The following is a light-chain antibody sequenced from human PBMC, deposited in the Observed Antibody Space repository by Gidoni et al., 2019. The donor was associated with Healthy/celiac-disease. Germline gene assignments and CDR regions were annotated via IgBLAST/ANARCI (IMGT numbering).Light chain of an antibody. CDR3: QQYYSTPPYT. CDR2: SAS. CDR1: QSVLYSSNNKNY. Sequence: DILITQSPDSLSLSLGERATIKCKSSQSVLYSSNNKNYLAWYQQKPGQPPKLLIYSASTRESGVPDRFSGSGSGTDFTITISSLQAEDVAVYYCQQYYSTPPYTFGQGTKLEIK. J-gene: IGKJ2*01. V-gene: IGKV4-1*01.